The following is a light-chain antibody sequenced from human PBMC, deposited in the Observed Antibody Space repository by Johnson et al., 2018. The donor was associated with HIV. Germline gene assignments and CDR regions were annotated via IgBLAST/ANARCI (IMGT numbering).Light chain of an antibody. J-gene: IGLJ1*01. CDR3: GTCDSSLIAGPYV. Sequence: QSVLTQPTSVSAAPGQKVTISCSGSSSNIGNNYVSWYQQLPGTAPKLLIYDNNKRPSGIPDRFSGSKSGTSATLGITGLQTGDAADYYCGTCDSSLIAGPYVFGTGTKVTVL. CDR2: DNN. CDR1: SSNIGNNY. V-gene: IGLV1-51*01.